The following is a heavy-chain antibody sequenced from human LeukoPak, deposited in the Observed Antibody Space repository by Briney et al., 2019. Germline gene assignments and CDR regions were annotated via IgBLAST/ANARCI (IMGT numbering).Heavy chain of an antibody. CDR2: IYYSGSSS. J-gene: IGHJ3*02. Sequence: SETLSLTCTVSGGSISSSSYYWGWIRQPPGKGLEWIGSIYYSGSSSYYNPSLKSRVTISVDTSKNQFSLKLSSVTAADTAVYYCARGSLTYYDSSGYYYRAFDIWGQGTMVTVSS. CDR3: ARGSLTYYDSSGYYYRAFDI. D-gene: IGHD3-22*01. V-gene: IGHV4-39*07. CDR1: GGSISSSSYY.